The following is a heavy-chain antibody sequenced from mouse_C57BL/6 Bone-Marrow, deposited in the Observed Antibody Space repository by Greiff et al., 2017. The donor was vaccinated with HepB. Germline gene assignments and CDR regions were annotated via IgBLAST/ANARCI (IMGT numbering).Heavy chain of an antibody. J-gene: IGHJ2*01. V-gene: IGHV1-18*01. Sequence: EVQLQQSGPELVKPGASVKIPCKASGYTFTDYNMDWVKQSHGKSLEWIGDINPNNGGTIYNQKFKGKATLTVDKSSSTAYMELRSLTSEDTAVYYCARSPGAYYFDYWGQGTTLTVSS. CDR2: INPNNGGT. CDR3: ARSPGAYYFDY. CDR1: GYTFTDYN.